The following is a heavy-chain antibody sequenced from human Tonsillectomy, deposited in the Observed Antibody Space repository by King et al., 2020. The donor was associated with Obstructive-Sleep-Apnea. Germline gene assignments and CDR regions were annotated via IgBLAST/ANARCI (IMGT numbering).Heavy chain of an antibody. Sequence: VQLVESGGGVVQPGRSLRLSCAASGFTFSSYGMHWVRQAPGKGLEWGAVIWYDGSNKYYADSVKGRFTISRDNSKNTLYLQMNSLRAEDTAVYYCAKNGGDIVVVPADTYYYYGMDVWGQGTTVTVSS. CDR3: AKNGGDIVVVPADTYYYYGMDV. J-gene: IGHJ6*02. CDR2: IWYDGSNK. V-gene: IGHV3-33*06. D-gene: IGHD2-2*01. CDR1: GFTFSSYG.